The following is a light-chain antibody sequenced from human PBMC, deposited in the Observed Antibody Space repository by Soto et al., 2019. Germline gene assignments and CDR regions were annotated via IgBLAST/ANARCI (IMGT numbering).Light chain of an antibody. CDR3: QTYNSAPWT. J-gene: IGKJ1*01. V-gene: IGKV1-27*01. Sequence: DIQMTQSPSSLSASVGDRVTITCQASQDIKNYLNWYQQKPGKVPKLLIYAASTLQSGVPSRFSGSGSGPDFTPTISKLQPKDVATYYSQTYNSAPWTFGHGTKV. CDR1: QDIKNY. CDR2: AAS.